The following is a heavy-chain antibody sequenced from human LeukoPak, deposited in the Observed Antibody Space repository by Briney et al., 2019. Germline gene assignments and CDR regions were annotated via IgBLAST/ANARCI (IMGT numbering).Heavy chain of an antibody. V-gene: IGHV3-7*01. CDR3: ARDEGTY. CDR2: IQQDGTEK. Sequence: GGSLRLSCVGSGFTFSSHIMTWVRQAPGKGLEWVANIQQDGTEKNYADSVKGRFAISRDNARNSLYLQMNTLRVEDTAVYYCARDEGTYWGHGTLVTVSS. J-gene: IGHJ4*01. CDR1: GFTFSSHI. D-gene: IGHD3-10*01.